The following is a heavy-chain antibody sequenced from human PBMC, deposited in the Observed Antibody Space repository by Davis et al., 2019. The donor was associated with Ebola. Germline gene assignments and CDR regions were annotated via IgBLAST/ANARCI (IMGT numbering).Heavy chain of an antibody. V-gene: IGHV4-59*02. CDR3: ARALGDAFDI. CDR2: IYYSGST. Sequence: ESLKISCAASGFTVSSIYMSWIRQPPGKGLEWIGYIYYSGSTNYNPSLKSRVTISVDTSKNQFSLKLSSVTAADTAVYYCARALGDAFDIWGQGTMVTVSS. CDR1: GFTVSSIY. J-gene: IGHJ3*02. D-gene: IGHD7-27*01.